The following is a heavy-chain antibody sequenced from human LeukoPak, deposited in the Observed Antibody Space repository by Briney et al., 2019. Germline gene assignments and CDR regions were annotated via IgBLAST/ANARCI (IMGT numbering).Heavy chain of an antibody. CDR3: ARDFNGYSGSYYLLDFDFDY. V-gene: IGHV1-18*01. J-gene: IGHJ4*02. D-gene: IGHD1-26*01. CDR1: GYTFTSYG. Sequence: GASVKVSCKASGYTFTSYGISWVRQAPGQGHEWMGWISAYNGNTNYAQKLQGRVTMTTDTSTSTAYMELRSLRSDDTAVYYCARDFNGYSGSYYLLDFDFDYWGQGTLVTVSS. CDR2: ISAYNGNT.